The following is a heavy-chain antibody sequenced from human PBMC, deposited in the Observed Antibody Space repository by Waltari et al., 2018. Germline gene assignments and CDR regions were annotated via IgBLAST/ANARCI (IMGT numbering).Heavy chain of an antibody. CDR1: GYTFSDYG. D-gene: IGHD3-3*01. J-gene: IGHJ5*02. V-gene: IGHV1-18*01. CDR2: ISGNNGNT. Sequence: QVQLVQSGAEVKKPGASVKVSCKASGYTFSDYGISWVRQAPGKGLEWMGWISGNNGNTNHAKKCQGRLIMTEDTSATTVYMELTYLTSDDTAVYYCARERHRLMEEGYLMALDPWGQGTLVTVSS. CDR3: ARERHRLMEEGYLMALDP.